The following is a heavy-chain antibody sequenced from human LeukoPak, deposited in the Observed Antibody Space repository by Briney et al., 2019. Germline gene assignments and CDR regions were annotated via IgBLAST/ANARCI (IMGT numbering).Heavy chain of an antibody. J-gene: IGHJ3*02. V-gene: IGHV1-69*04. D-gene: IGHD4-23*01. CDR3: ARDPGGNGAFDI. Sequence: SVKVSCKASGGTFSSYAISWVRQAPGQGLEWMGRIIPILGIANYAQKFQGRVTITADKSTSTAYMELSSLRSEDTAVYYCARDPGGNGAFDIWGQGTMVAVSS. CDR1: GGTFSSYA. CDR2: IIPILGIA.